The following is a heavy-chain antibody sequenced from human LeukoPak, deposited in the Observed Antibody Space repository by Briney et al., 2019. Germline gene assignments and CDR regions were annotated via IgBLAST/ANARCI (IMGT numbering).Heavy chain of an antibody. D-gene: IGHD3-10*01. CDR1: GYTFTSYA. V-gene: IGHV7-4-1*02. CDR2: INTNTGNP. J-gene: IGHJ6*02. CDR3: ARYYYGSGSYSDYGMDV. Sequence: ASVKVSCKASGYTFTSYAMNWVRQAPGRGLEWMGWINTNTGNPTYAQGFTGRFVFSLDTSVSTAYLQISSLKAEDTAVYYCARYYYGSGSYSDYGMDVWGQGTTVTVSS.